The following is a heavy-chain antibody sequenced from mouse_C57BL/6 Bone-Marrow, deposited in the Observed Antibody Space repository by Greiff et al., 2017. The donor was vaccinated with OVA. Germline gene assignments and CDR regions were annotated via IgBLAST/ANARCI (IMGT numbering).Heavy chain of an antibody. CDR2: INPSSGYT. J-gene: IGHJ3*01. Sequence: QVQLQQSGAELARPGASVKMSCKASGYTFTSYTMHWVKQRPGQGLEWIGYINPSSGYTKYNQKFKDKATLTADKSSSTAYMQLSSLTSEDSAVYYVARSYYYGSRAWFAYWGQGTLVTVSA. CDR1: GYTFTSYT. V-gene: IGHV1-4*01. CDR3: ARSYYYGSRAWFAY. D-gene: IGHD1-1*01.